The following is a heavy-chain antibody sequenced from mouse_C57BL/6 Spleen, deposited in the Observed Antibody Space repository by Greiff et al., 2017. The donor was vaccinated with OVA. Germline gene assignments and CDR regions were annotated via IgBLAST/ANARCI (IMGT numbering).Heavy chain of an antibody. CDR3: ARVIPYYFDY. CDR1: GFTFSDYY. CDR2: INYDGSST. J-gene: IGHJ2*01. Sequence: EVKLMESEGGLVQPGSSMKLSCTASGFTFSDYYMAWVRQVPEKGLEWVANINYDGSSTYYLDSLKSRFIISRDNAKNILYLQMSSLKSEDTATYYCARVIPYYFDYWGQGTTLTVSS. V-gene: IGHV5-16*01. D-gene: IGHD2-2*01.